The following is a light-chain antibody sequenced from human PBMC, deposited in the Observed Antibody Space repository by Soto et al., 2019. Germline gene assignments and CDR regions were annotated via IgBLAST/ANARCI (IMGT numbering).Light chain of an antibody. CDR2: DVS. J-gene: IGKJ3*01. CDR1: RRIARN. CDR3: QQRSSWPRP. Sequence: EIVLTQSPATLSLSPGKRATLPCRASRRIARNLAWYQQKPGQPPRLLIYDVSNRATGVPARFSGSGSETDFTLTISSLEPEDFAVYYCQQRSSWPRPFGPGTKVDIK. V-gene: IGKV3-11*01.